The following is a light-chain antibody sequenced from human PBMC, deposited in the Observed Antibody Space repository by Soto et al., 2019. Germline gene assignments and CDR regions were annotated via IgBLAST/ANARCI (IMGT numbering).Light chain of an antibody. Sequence: EIVLTQSPVTLSLSPGERATLSCRASQTVSRMYLSWFQQKPGQAPRLLIYDASNRATGIPARLSGSGSGTDSTLTISSLEPEDFAVYYCQQRSNWPITFGQGTRLEIK. CDR2: DAS. J-gene: IGKJ5*01. CDR3: QQRSNWPIT. V-gene: IGKV3-11*01. CDR1: QTVSRMY.